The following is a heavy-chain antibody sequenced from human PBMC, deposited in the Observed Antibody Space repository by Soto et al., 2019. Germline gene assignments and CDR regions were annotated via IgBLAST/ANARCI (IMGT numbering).Heavy chain of an antibody. CDR2: INSVSGGA. D-gene: IGHD1-26*01. J-gene: IGHJ4*02. V-gene: IGHV1-2*07. Sequence: QVQLVQSGAEVKQPGASVRVYCKASGDTHTIYFIHWLRQAPGQGLEWMGWINSVSGGANYAPRLQGRVAMTRDRSSATAFMELSRLRSDDTSVYYCARGGSYYAHCGQVTLVTVSS. CDR1: GDTHTIYF. CDR3: ARGGSYYAH.